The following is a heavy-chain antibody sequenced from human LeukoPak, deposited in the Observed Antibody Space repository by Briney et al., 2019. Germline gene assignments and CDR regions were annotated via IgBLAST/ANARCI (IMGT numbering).Heavy chain of an antibody. CDR3: ARWKVHYYGSGSYNYFDY. CDR2: IYYSGST. CDR1: GGSISSSSYY. V-gene: IGHV4-39*01. Sequence: SSETLSLTCTVSGGSISSSSYYWGWIRQPPGRGLEWIGSIYYSGSTYYNPSLKSRVTISVDTSKNQFSLKLSSVTAADTAVYYCARWKVHYYGSGSYNYFDYWGQGTLVTVSS. D-gene: IGHD3-10*01. J-gene: IGHJ4*02.